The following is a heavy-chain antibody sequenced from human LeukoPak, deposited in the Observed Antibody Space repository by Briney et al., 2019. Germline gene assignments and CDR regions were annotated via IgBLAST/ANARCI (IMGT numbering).Heavy chain of an antibody. CDR2: ISSSSSYI. Sequence: GGSLRLSCAASGFTFSSYGMNWVRQAPGKGLEWVSSISSSSSYIYYADSVKGRFTISRDNAKNSLYLQMNSLRAEDTAVYYCARDQVNDYGDDTEFDYWGQGTLVTVS. D-gene: IGHD4-17*01. CDR1: GFTFSSYG. V-gene: IGHV3-21*01. CDR3: ARDQVNDYGDDTEFDY. J-gene: IGHJ4*02.